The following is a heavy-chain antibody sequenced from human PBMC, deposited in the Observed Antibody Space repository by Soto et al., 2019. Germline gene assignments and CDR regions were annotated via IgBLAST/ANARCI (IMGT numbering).Heavy chain of an antibody. V-gene: IGHV3-23*01. D-gene: IGHD2-21*02. CDR3: AKVQEFCGYNCYTVDS. CDR1: GFPISNSA. Sequence: PGGSLRLSCAASGFPISNSAVSWVSQVPGKGLEWAAGISSGGGHTNYADSVKGRFTISRDNFKDTLYLQMNSLRAEDTALYYCAKVQEFCGYNCYTVDSWGQGALVTVSS. J-gene: IGHJ4*02. CDR2: ISSGGGHT.